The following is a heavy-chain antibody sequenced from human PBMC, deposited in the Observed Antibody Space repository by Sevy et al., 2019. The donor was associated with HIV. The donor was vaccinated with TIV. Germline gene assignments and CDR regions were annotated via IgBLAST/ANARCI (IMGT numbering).Heavy chain of an antibody. V-gene: IGHV1-69*13. J-gene: IGHJ4*02. CDR3: AATKDYYENSGSPFDY. Sequence: ASVKVSCKASGDTFSTYGLSWVRQAPGQGLEWMGGIIPIFGTPNYAQKFQGRVTITADESASTAYMELSSLRSEDTAVYYCAATKDYYENSGSPFDYWGQGTLVTVSS. CDR1: GDTFSTYG. D-gene: IGHD3-22*01. CDR2: IIPIFGTP.